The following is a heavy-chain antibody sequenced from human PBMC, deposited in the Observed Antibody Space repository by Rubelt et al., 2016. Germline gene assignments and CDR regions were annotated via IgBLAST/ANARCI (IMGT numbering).Heavy chain of an antibody. CDR2: ISAYNGNT. D-gene: IGHD3-10*01. CDR1: GYTFTSYG. Sequence: QVQLVQSGAEVKKPGASVKVSCKASGYTFTSYGISWVRQAPGQGLEWMGWISAYNGNTNYAQKLQGRVTMTTGTSTSTAYMERRSLRSDDTAVYYCARDPLPVRGVIMTPTHWGQGTLVTVSS. J-gene: IGHJ4*02. V-gene: IGHV1-18*01. CDR3: ARDPLPVRGVIMTPTH.